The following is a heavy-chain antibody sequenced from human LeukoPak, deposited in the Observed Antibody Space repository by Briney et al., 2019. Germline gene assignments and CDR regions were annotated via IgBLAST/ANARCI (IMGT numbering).Heavy chain of an antibody. D-gene: IGHD5-18*01. CDR3: AREYTAMGPPGY. CDR1: GGTFSSYA. J-gene: IGHJ4*02. V-gene: IGHV1-69*05. Sequence: SVKVSCKASGGTFSSYAISWVRQAPGQGLEWMGGIIPIFGTANYAQKFQGRVTITTDESTSTAYMELSSLRSEDTAVYYCAREYTAMGPPGYWGQGTLVTVSS. CDR2: IIPIFGTA.